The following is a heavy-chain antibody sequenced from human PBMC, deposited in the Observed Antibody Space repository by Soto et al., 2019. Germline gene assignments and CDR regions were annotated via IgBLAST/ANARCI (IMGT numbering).Heavy chain of an antibody. D-gene: IGHD3-22*01. J-gene: IGHJ5*02. V-gene: IGHV4-59*01. CDR3: AREPDYDSTYGGYWFDP. CDR1: GGSFSSYY. CDR2: ISYSGSI. Sequence: PSETLSLTCAVYGGSFSSYYWSWIRQPPGKGLEWIGYISYSGSINYNPSLKSRVTISVDTSKNQFSLKLSSVTAADTAVYYCAREPDYDSTYGGYWFDPWGQGTLVTVSS.